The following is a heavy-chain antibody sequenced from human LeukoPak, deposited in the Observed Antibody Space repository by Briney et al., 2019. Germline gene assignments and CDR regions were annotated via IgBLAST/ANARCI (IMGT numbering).Heavy chain of an antibody. CDR3: AKDSGYSSGFRDY. V-gene: IGHV3-23*01. J-gene: IGHJ4*02. Sequence: SGGSLRLSCAASGFTFSSYAMSWVRQAPGKGLEWVPAISGSGGSTYYADSVKGRFTISRDNSKNTLYLQMNSLRAEDTAVYYCAKDSGYSSGFRDYWGQGTLVTVSS. D-gene: IGHD6-19*01. CDR1: GFTFSSYA. CDR2: ISGSGGST.